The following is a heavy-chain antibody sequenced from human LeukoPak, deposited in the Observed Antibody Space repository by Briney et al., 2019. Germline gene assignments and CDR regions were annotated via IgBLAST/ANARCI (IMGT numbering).Heavy chain of an antibody. CDR3: ARRAAKGRFDP. J-gene: IGHJ5*02. CDR2: ISAYNGNT. Sequence: ASVKVSCKASGYTFTGYGITWVRQAPGQGLEWMGWISAYNGNTNYAQNLQGRVTMTTDTSTSTAYMELRSLRSDDTAVYYCARRAAKGRFDPWGQGTLVTVSS. CDR1: GYTFTGYG. D-gene: IGHD6-13*01. V-gene: IGHV1-18*01.